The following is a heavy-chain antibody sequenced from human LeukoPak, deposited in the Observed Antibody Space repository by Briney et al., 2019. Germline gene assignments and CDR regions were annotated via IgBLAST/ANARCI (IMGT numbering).Heavy chain of an antibody. CDR3: ARDSPRTGP. J-gene: IGHJ5*02. Sequence: PGGSLRLSCAASGFTFSSYAMHWVRRAPGKGLEWVAVISYDGSNKYYADSVKGRFTISRDNAKNILYLQMNSLRAEDTAVYYCARDSPRTGPWGQGILVTVSS. D-gene: IGHD1-1*01. CDR2: ISYDGSNK. CDR1: GFTFSSYA. V-gene: IGHV3-30*04.